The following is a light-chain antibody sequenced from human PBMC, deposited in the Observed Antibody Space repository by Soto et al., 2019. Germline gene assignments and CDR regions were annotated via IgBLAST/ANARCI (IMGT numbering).Light chain of an antibody. CDR3: AAWDDSLNAVV. CDR2: TNN. V-gene: IGLV1-44*01. CDR1: TSNLGDNT. J-gene: IGLJ2*01. Sequence: QAVLTQPPSVSGTPGHKVSISCSGSTSNLGDNTVNWYQQLPGTAPKLLIYTNNQRPSGVPDRFSGSKSGTSASLAISDLRSEDEAVFYCAAWDDSLNAVVFGGGTKLTVL.